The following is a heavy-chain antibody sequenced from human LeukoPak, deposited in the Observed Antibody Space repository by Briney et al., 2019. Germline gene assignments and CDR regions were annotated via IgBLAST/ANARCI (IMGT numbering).Heavy chain of an antibody. CDR1: GGTFSSYA. CDR3: ARDGDYYDSSGYQTPTRAFDY. J-gene: IGHJ4*02. Sequence: ASVKVSCKASGGTFSSYAISWVRQAPGQGLEWMGGIIPIFGTANYAQKFQGRVTITADESTSTAYMELSSLRSEDTAVYYCARDGDYYDSSGYQTPTRAFDYWGQGTLVTVSS. D-gene: IGHD3-22*01. V-gene: IGHV1-69*01. CDR2: IIPIFGTA.